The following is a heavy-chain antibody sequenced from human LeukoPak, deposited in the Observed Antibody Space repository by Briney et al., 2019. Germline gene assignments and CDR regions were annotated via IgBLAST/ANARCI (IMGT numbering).Heavy chain of an antibody. CDR2: ISAYNGNT. CDR1: GYTFTSYG. Sequence: ASVKVSCKPSGYTFTSYGISWVRQAPGQGLEWMGWISAYNGNTNYAQKLQGRVTMTTDTSTSTAYMELRSLRSDDTAVYYCARVRYDILTGYQEPGYWGQGTLVTVSS. V-gene: IGHV1-18*01. J-gene: IGHJ4*02. CDR3: ARVRYDILTGYQEPGY. D-gene: IGHD3-9*01.